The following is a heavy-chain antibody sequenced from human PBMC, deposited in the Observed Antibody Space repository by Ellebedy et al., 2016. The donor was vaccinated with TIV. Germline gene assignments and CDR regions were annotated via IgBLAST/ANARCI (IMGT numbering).Heavy chain of an antibody. CDR3: TRVLQIVVVPATLGWFDP. D-gene: IGHD2-21*02. J-gene: IGHJ5*02. CDR1: GFTFGDYA. Sequence: PGGSLRLSCSASGFTFGDYAIMWFRQPPGKGLEWVGFITNKTFNEAAEYADSVRGRFTISRDDSQSIAYLQMKSLKTEDTAMYYCTRVLQIVVVPATLGWFDPWGQGTLVTVSS. CDR2: ITNKTFNEAA. V-gene: IGHV3-49*03.